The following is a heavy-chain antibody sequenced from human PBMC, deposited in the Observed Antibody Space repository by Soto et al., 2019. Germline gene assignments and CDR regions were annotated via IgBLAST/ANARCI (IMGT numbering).Heavy chain of an antibody. Sequence: SETLSLTCTVSGGSVSSGSYYWSWIRQPPGKGLEWIGYIYYSGSTNYNPSLKSRVTISVDTSKNQFSLKLSSVTAADTAVYYCAREGIVRGVITSWGQGTLVTVSS. CDR3: AREGIVRGVITS. D-gene: IGHD3-10*01. J-gene: IGHJ5*02. CDR2: IYYSGST. V-gene: IGHV4-61*01. CDR1: GGSVSSGSYY.